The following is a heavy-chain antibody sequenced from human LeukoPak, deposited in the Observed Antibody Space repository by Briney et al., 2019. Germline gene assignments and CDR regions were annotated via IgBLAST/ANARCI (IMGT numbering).Heavy chain of an antibody. Sequence: GGSLRLSCAASGFTFSNYVMSWVRQAPGKGLEWVSSIIRGSGANTYYADSVKGRFTISRDNSKNTLYLQMNSLKAEDTAVYYCAKTTGGSYKGYFDSWGQGTLVTVSS. CDR1: GFTFSNYV. CDR2: IIRGSGANT. D-gene: IGHD1-26*01. J-gene: IGHJ4*02. CDR3: AKTTGGSYKGYFDS. V-gene: IGHV3-23*01.